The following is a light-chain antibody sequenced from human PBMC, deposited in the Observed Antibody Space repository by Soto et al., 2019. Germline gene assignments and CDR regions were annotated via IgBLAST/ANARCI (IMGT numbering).Light chain of an antibody. J-gene: IGLJ2*01. CDR3: AAWDDSLNGVV. CDR1: SSNIGGNT. CDR2: SNN. Sequence: QSVLTQPPSASGTPGQRVTISCSGSSSNIGGNTVNWYQQLPGTAPKLLIYSNNQPPSAVPDRFSGSKSGTSASLAISGLQSEDEADYYCAAWDDSLNGVVFGGGTKLTVL. V-gene: IGLV1-44*01.